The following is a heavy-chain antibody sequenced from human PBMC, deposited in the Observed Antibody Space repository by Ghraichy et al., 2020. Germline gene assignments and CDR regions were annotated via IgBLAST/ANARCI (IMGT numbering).Heavy chain of an antibody. Sequence: ASVKVSCKASGYTFTGYYMHWVRQAPGQGLEWMGWINPNSGGTNYAQKFQGRVTMTRDTSISTAYMELSRLRSDDTAVYYCARVSIAARPTDYYYYGMDVWGQGTTVTVSS. CDR2: INPNSGGT. D-gene: IGHD6-6*01. CDR1: GYTFTGYY. V-gene: IGHV1-2*02. J-gene: IGHJ6*02. CDR3: ARVSIAARPTDYYYYGMDV.